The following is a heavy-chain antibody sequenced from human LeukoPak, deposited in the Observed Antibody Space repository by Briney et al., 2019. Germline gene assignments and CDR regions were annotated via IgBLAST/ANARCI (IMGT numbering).Heavy chain of an antibody. CDR1: GFIFSDYY. CDR2: VTSSGGHM. V-gene: IGHV3-11*04. CDR3: ARDRRTYYDFWSGYSF. Sequence: GGSLRLSCAASGFIFSDYYMTWIRQAPGKGLEWVSYVTSSGGHMYYADSAKGRFTISRDNAKNSLDLQMNSLRAEDTAVYYCARDRRTYYDFWSGYSFWGQGTLVTVSS. D-gene: IGHD3-3*01. J-gene: IGHJ4*02.